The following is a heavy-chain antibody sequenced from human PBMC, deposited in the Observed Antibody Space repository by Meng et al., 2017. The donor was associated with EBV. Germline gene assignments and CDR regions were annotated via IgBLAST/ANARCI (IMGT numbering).Heavy chain of an antibody. Sequence: QVQLLQSGAEVKKPGASLKVSCKASGYTFTSYAMHWVRQAPGQRLEWMGWINAGNGNTKYSQKFQGRVTITRDTSASTAYMELSSLRSEDTAVYYCARSGATIFGVVIPTYYFDYWGQGTLVTVSS. CDR3: ARSGATIFGVVIPTYYFDY. V-gene: IGHV1-3*01. D-gene: IGHD3-3*01. CDR1: GYTFTSYA. J-gene: IGHJ4*02. CDR2: INAGNGNT.